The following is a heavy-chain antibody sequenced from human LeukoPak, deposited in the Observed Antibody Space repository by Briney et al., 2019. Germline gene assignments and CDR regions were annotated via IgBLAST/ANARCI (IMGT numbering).Heavy chain of an antibody. Sequence: SVKVSCKASGGTFSSYAISWVRQAPGQALEWMGRIIPIRGLANYAQKFQDRVTITADTSPSTAYMELSSLRSEDTAVYYCARERGYYDSSGYYSDIWGQGTMVTVSS. D-gene: IGHD3-22*01. J-gene: IGHJ3*02. CDR1: GGTFSSYA. V-gene: IGHV1-69*04. CDR3: ARERGYYDSSGYYSDI. CDR2: IIPIRGLA.